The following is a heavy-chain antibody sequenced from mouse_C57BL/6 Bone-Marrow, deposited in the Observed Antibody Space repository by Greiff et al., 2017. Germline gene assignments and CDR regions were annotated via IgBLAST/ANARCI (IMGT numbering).Heavy chain of an antibody. Sequence: QVQLQQSDAELVQPGASVKISCKVSGYSFTDHTIHWMKQRPEQGLEWIGYIYPRDGSTKYNQKFKGKATLTADKSSSTAYMQLNSLPSEDSAVDFCARVCYGSHWYIDVWGKGTTVTVSS. J-gene: IGHJ1*03. CDR2: IYPRDGST. CDR3: ARVCYGSHWYIDV. D-gene: IGHD1-1*01. CDR1: GYSFTDHT. V-gene: IGHV1-78*01.